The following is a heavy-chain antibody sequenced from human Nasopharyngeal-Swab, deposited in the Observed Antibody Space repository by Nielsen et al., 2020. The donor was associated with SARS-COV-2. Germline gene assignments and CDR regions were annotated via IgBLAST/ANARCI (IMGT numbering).Heavy chain of an antibody. CDR3: ARGAVGAWGGMDV. CDR2: IYYSGST. V-gene: IGHV4-31*03. J-gene: IGHJ6*02. Sequence: SETLSLTCTVSGGSVSSGGYYWSWIRQHPGKGLEWIGYIYYSGSTYYNPSLKSRVTISIDTSKNQFSLNLSSVTAADTAVYYCARGAVGAWGGMDVWGQGTTVTVSS. D-gene: IGHD1-26*01. CDR1: GGSVSSGGYY.